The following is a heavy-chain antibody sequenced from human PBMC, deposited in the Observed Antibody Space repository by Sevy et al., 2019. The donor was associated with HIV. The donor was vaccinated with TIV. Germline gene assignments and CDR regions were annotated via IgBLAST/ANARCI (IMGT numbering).Heavy chain of an antibody. CDR1: GYTFSGYY. J-gene: IGHJ4*02. Sequence: ASVKVSCKPSGYTFSGYYIHWVRQAPGQWLEWMGWINPKSGGTNYAQKFQGRVTMTRDTSISTAYMELSRLRSDDTAVYYCARGGESLPYCGGDCYPDYWGQGTLVTVSS. CDR2: INPKSGGT. CDR3: ARGGESLPYCGGDCYPDY. V-gene: IGHV1-2*02. D-gene: IGHD2-21*02.